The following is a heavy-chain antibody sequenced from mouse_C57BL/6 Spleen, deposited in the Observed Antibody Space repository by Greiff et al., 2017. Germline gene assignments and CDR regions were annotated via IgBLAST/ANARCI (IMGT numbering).Heavy chain of an antibody. CDR3: AREAYGSSYGYFDV. CDR1: GFTFSSYA. Sequence: EVQLVESGGGLVKPGGSLKLSCAASGFTFSSYAMSWVRQTPEKRLEWVATISDGGSYTYYPDNVKGRFTISRDNAKNNLYLQMSHLKSEDTAMYYCAREAYGSSYGYFDVWGTGTTVTVSS. D-gene: IGHD1-1*01. V-gene: IGHV5-4*01. CDR2: ISDGGSYT. J-gene: IGHJ1*03.